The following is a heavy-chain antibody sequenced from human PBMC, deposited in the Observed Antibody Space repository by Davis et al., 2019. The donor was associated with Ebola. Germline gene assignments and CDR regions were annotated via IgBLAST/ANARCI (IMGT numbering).Heavy chain of an antibody. J-gene: IGHJ4*02. CDR1: GFVFSSYV. V-gene: IGHV3-66*03. Sequence: GESLKISCAASGFVFSSYVMSWVRRAPGKGLEWVSTLGLSADTYYADSVKGRFTISRDNSKNTLYLQMNSLRAEDTAVYYCRGEYYFDYWGQGTLVTVSS. CDR3: RGEYYFDY. CDR2: LGLSADT.